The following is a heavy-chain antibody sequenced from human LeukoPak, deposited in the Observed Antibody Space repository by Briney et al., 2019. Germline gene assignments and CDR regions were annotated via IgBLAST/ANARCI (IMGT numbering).Heavy chain of an antibody. Sequence: GSLRLSCAASGFTFSGYYWSWIRQPPGKGLEWIGEINHSGSTNYNPSLKSRVTISVDTSKNQFSLKLSSVTAADTAVYYCARRGLRGSGSDGWGQGTLVTVSS. J-gene: IGHJ4*02. V-gene: IGHV4-34*01. CDR3: ARRGLRGSGSDG. CDR1: GFTFSGYY. CDR2: INHSGST. D-gene: IGHD5-24*01.